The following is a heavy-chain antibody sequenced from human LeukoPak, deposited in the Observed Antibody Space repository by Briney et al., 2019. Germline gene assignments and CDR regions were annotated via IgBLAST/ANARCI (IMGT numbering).Heavy chain of an antibody. J-gene: IGHJ5*02. CDR3: ARDLFLGYDSHDDP. D-gene: IGHD3-22*01. Sequence: GGSLRLSCAASGFTFSSYAMSWVRQAPGKGLEWVSAISGSGGSTYYADSVKGRFTISRDNSKNTLYLQMNSLRSDDTAVYYCARDLFLGYDSHDDPWGQGTLVTVSS. CDR1: GFTFSSYA. CDR2: ISGSGGST. V-gene: IGHV3-23*01.